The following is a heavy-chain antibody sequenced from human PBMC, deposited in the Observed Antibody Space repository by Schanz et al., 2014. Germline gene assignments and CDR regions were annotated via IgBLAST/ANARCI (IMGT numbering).Heavy chain of an antibody. D-gene: IGHD5-12*01. CDR2: ISVYNHNK. V-gene: IGHV1-3*01. Sequence: QVHLVQSGAEVKRPGASVKVSCKASEYSFTSYSMHWVRQAPGQRLEWMGWISVYNHNKEYDQKFQGRVTMTTDTSTSTAYMALTDLRSDDTAVYYCARGIGGYGANNYFDYWGQGTLVTVSS. CDR3: ARGIGGYGANNYFDY. CDR1: EYSFTSYS. J-gene: IGHJ4*02.